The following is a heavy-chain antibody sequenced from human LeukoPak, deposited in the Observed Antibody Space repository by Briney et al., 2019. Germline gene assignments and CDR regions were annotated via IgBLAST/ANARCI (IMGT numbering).Heavy chain of an antibody. CDR1: GFTFRNAW. CDR3: TTDPSHYPLYYYYMDV. J-gene: IGHJ6*03. Sequence: GGSLRLSCAASGFTFRNAWMGWVRQAPGKGLEWVGRIKNKIDRETTDYAAPVRGRFTISRDDLKNTLYLQMNSLKTEDTAVYYCTTDPSHYPLYYYYMDVWGKGTTVTVSS. V-gene: IGHV3-15*01. CDR2: IKNKIDRETT. D-gene: IGHD1-26*01.